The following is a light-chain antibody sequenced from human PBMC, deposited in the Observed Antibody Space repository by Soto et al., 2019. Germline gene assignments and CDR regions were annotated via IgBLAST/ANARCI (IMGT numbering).Light chain of an antibody. CDR2: DAS. J-gene: IGKJ4*01. CDR3: QQYENFPFT. CDR1: HDIRNH. V-gene: IGKV1-33*01. Sequence: DIQMTDSPSSLSSAVGDRVTVTWQASHDIRNHLNWFQKKPGKGPKLLIYDASNSDTGAPSRFSGSGSGTDFTFTISSLQPEDVATYYCQQYENFPFTFGGGTKVDIK.